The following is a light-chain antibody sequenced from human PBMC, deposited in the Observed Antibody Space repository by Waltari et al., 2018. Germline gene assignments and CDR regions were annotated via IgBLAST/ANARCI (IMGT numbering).Light chain of an antibody. CDR3: QQYGSSILYT. CDR1: QSLTKRY. CDR2: GAS. Sequence: VLTQSTDTLSLSPGERATLSCRASQSLTKRYLAWYQQKPGQAPRLLIYGASSRAAGIPDRFSGSGSGTDFTLTISRLEPEDSAVYYCQQYGSSILYTFGQGTKLEIK. J-gene: IGKJ2*01. V-gene: IGKV3-20*01.